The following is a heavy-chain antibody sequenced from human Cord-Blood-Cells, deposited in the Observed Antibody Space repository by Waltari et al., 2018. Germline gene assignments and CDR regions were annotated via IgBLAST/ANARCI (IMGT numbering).Heavy chain of an antibody. CDR1: GGSFSGYY. CDR2: ITRSGST. V-gene: IGHV4-34*01. D-gene: IGHD2-21*02. Sequence: QVQLQQWGAGLLKPSETLSLTCAVYGGSFSGYYWSCIRQPPGKVLEWIGEITRSGSTNYNPSLKSRVTRSVDPSKNHFSLKLSSVTAADTAVYYCARRGVVVTAIDDYWGQGTLVTVSS. CDR3: ARRGVVVTAIDDY. J-gene: IGHJ4*02.